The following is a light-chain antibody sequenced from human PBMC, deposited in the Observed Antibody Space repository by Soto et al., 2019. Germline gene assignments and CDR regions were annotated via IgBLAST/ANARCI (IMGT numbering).Light chain of an antibody. V-gene: IGKV1-12*01. Sequence: IQMTQSPSSVAAXXXXXXXXXXXAGQDISGRLAWFQQKPGKAPKFLISHASRLQNGVPSRFSGSESGTDFTLTINGLQPEDFATYYCLQAASFPRTFGQGTKVDI. J-gene: IGKJ1*01. CDR3: LQAASFPRT. CDR1: QDISGR. CDR2: HAS.